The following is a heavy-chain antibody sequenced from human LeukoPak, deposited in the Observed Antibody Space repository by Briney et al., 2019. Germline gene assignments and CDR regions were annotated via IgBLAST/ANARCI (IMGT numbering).Heavy chain of an antibody. D-gene: IGHD2-21*01. CDR3: VREESGGDFDY. CDR2: IAPSVDTT. J-gene: IGHJ4*02. Sequence: GASVTGSCKSFGFTFTNYLLHSVRQAPGQGLEWVGRIAPSVDTTNYAQKFRGRVTMTRDTSTSTVYLELSSLRSDDTAIYYCVREESGGDFDYWGQGTLV. V-gene: IGHV1-46*01. CDR1: GFTFTNYL.